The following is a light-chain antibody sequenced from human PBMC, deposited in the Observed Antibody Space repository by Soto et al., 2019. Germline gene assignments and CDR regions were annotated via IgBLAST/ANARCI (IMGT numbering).Light chain of an antibody. J-gene: IGKJ1*01. CDR2: AAS. Sequence: DIQMTQSPSSLSASVEDRVIITCRASQSISNHLNWYQQKPGKAPKLLIFAASSLQSGVPSRFTSSRSGPEVTVSLSSLQSEDSANYYCRKSYSSPTAFVQGTNLDIK. CDR3: RKSYSSPTA. CDR1: QSISNH. V-gene: IGKV1-39*01.